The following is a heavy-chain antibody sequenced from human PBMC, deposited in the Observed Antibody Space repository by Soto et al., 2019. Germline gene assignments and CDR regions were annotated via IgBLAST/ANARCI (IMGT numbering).Heavy chain of an antibody. CDR3: ARDTGSNVLWWTPDY. CDR2: ISAYNGNT. D-gene: IGHD2-21*01. V-gene: IGHV1-18*01. CDR1: GYTFTSYG. J-gene: IGHJ4*02. Sequence: QVQLVQSGAEVKKPGASVKVSCKASGYTFTSYGISWVRQAPGQGLEWMGWISAYNGNTNYAQKLQGRVTMTTDTAPSTPYQELRSLRSDDTAVYYCARDTGSNVLWWTPDYWGQGTLVTVSS.